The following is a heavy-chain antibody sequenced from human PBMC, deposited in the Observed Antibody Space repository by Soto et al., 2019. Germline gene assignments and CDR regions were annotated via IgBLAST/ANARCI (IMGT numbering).Heavy chain of an antibody. D-gene: IGHD4-17*01. J-gene: IGHJ4*02. CDR1: GDTFSSYA. CDR3: ARVGGGTKVTLHYFDN. CDR2: IIPIFGTT. V-gene: IGHV1-69*12. Sequence: QGQLVQSGAEVKKPGSSVKVSCKASGDTFSSYAISWVRQAPGQRLEWMGGIIPIFGTTSYAQNFLGRATIPADESTSTAYMEVSSLRSEDTAVYYCARVGGGTKVTLHYFDNWGQGTLVTVSP.